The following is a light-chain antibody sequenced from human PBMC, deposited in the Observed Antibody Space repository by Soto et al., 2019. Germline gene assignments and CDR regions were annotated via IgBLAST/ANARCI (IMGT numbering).Light chain of an antibody. CDR2: AAS. CDR3: LQYYAYPRT. V-gene: IGKV1-6*01. J-gene: IGKJ1*01. CDR1: QAIRDD. Sequence: IQMTQSPSSLSASVGDRVTITCRASQAIRDDLAWYQQKQGKAPNLLIYAASNVQGGVPSRFSGSGSGTDFTLTISSLEPEDFATYYCLQYYAYPRTFGQGTKVEIK.